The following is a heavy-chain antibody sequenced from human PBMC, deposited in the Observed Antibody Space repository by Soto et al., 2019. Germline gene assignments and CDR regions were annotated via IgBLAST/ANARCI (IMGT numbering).Heavy chain of an antibody. CDR2: IYYNGTT. CDR3: VRPLSSGRNYGKDV. Sequence: VHLVESGGGLIQPGGSLRLSCAASGLTVGDNYMSWVRQAPGMGLEWVSAIYYNGTTYYADSVKGRFTISRDTSKNTLSLQMDSLRVEDTVVYYCVRPLSSGRNYGKDVWGQGTTVTVSS. J-gene: IGHJ6*02. CDR1: GLTVGDNY. D-gene: IGHD3-10*01. V-gene: IGHV3-53*01.